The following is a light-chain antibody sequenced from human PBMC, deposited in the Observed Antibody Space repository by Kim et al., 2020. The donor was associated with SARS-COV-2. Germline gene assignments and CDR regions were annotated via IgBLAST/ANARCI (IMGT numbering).Light chain of an antibody. Sequence: SGSVRGTVTITCRSSQGNFTGLAWYQQGAGTAAKLLIYKVSTLRGAIPSRFSGSRSGTDFTLTISSLQPDDFATYSSQQFHTYPYTFGQGTKLEI. CDR1: QGNFTG. V-gene: IGKV1-9*01. CDR3: QQFHTYPYT. J-gene: IGKJ2*01. CDR2: KVS.